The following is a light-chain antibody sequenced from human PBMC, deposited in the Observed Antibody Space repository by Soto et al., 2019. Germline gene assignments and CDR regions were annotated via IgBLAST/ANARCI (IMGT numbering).Light chain of an antibody. CDR1: QGISSW. CDR2: AAS. J-gene: IGKJ1*01. V-gene: IGKV1-12*01. CDR3: QQYGRSPRT. Sequence: DIQMTQSPSSVSASVGDRVTITCRASQGISSWLAWYQQKPGKAPKLLIYAASSLQSGVSSRFSGSGSGTDFTLTISNLQPDDFATYCCQQYGRSPRTFGKGAKVDIK.